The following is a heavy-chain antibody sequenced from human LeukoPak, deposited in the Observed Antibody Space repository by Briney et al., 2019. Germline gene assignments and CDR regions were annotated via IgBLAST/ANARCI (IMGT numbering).Heavy chain of an antibody. CDR2: IIPIFGTA. J-gene: IGHJ4*02. CDR3: ASNSYGQDFDY. V-gene: IGHV1-69*13. CDR1: GGTFSSYA. Sequence: ASVKVSCKASGGTFSSYAISWVRQAPGQGLEWMGGIIPIFGTANYAQKFQRRVTITADESTSTAYMELSSLRSEDTAVYYCASNSYGQDFDYWGQGTLVTVSS. D-gene: IGHD5-18*01.